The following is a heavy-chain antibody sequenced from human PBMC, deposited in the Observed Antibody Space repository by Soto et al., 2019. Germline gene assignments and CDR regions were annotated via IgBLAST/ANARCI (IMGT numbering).Heavy chain of an antibody. CDR3: ARASYFTDDAFDI. V-gene: IGHV4-59*01. J-gene: IGHJ3*02. CDR2: IYYSGST. Sequence: SETLSLTCTVSGGSISSYYWSWIRQPPGKGLEWIGYIYYSGSTNYNPSLKSRVTISVDTSKNQFSLKLSSVTAADTAVYYCARASYFTDDAFDIWGQGTMVTV. D-gene: IGHD3-9*01. CDR1: GGSISSYY.